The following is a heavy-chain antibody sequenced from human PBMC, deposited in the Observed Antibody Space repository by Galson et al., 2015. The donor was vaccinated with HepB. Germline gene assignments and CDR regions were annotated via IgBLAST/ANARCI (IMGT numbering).Heavy chain of an antibody. CDR1: GFSFNTYA. D-gene: IGHD5-24*01. Sequence: SLRLSCAASGFSFNTYAIYWVRQGPGKGLEWLAVIWYDGSKKNYVDSVKGRFTVSRDNSKKTLYLHMNSLRAEDTAVYYCARGLEGSGGATDAFDLWGQGTMVIVSS. CDR2: IWYDGSKK. J-gene: IGHJ3*01. CDR3: ARGLEGSGGATDAFDL. V-gene: IGHV3-33*01.